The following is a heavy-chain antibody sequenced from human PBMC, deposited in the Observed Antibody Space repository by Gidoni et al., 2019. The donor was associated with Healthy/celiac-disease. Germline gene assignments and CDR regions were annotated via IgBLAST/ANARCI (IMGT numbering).Heavy chain of an antibody. D-gene: IGHD2-8*01. CDR3: TTKTTADIVLMVYAIGDAFDI. J-gene: IGHJ3*02. Sequence: EVPLVEPGGGLVTPGGSLRLSCAACGLTFSNAWMRWVRQAPGRGLEWGGRIKSKTDVGTTDYAAPVKGRFTISRDDSKNTLYLQMNSLKTEDTAVYYCTTKTTADIVLMVYAIGDAFDIWGQGTMVTVSS. CDR2: IKSKTDVGTT. CDR1: GLTFSNAW. V-gene: IGHV3-15*01.